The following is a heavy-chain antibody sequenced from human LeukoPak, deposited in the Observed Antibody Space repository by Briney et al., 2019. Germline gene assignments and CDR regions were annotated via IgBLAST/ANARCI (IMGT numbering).Heavy chain of an antibody. V-gene: IGHV3-48*04. CDR3: ARGPRGGHFDY. Sequence: GGSLRLSCVASGLTFSSYGMHWVRQAPGKGLEWVSYISSSSSTIYYADSVKGRFTISRDNAKNSLYLQMNSLRAEDTAVYYCARGPRGGHFDYWGQGTLVTVSS. CDR2: ISSSSSTI. J-gene: IGHJ4*02. D-gene: IGHD3-10*01. CDR1: GLTFSSYG.